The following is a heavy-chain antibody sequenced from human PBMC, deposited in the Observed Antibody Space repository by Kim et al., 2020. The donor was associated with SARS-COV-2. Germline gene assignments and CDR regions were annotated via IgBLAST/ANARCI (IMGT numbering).Heavy chain of an antibody. CDR3: ARLRGYDYPYGYYYYGMDV. CDR1: GGSISSSNW. Sequence: SETLSLTCAVSGGSISSSNWWSWVRQPPGKGLEWIGEIYHSGSTNYNPSLKSRVTISVDKSKNQFSLKLSSVTAADTAVYYCARLRGYDYPYGYYYYGMDVWGQGTTVTVSS. V-gene: IGHV4-4*02. D-gene: IGHD5-12*01. CDR2: IYHSGST. J-gene: IGHJ6*02.